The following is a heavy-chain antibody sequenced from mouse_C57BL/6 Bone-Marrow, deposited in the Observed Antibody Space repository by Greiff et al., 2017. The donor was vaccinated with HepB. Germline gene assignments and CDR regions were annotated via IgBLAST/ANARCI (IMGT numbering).Heavy chain of an antibody. CDR3: ARSGYPWFAY. V-gene: IGHV1-59*01. CDR1: GYTFTSYW. J-gene: IGHJ3*01. D-gene: IGHD4-1*01. CDR2: IDPSDSYT. Sequence: QVQLKESGAELVRPGTSVKLSCKASGYTFTSYWMHWVKQRPGQGLEWIGVIDPSDSYTNYNQKFKGKATLTVDTSSSTAYMQLSSLTSEDSAVYYCARSGYPWFAYWGQGTLVTVSA.